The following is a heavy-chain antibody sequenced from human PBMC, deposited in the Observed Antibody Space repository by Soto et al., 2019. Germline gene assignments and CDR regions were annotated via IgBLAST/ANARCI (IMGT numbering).Heavy chain of an antibody. CDR2: ISYDGSNK. CDR1: GFTFSSYA. J-gene: IGHJ1*01. CDR3: TREAGNCSSTSCYVGGYFQH. D-gene: IGHD2-2*01. Sequence: GGSLRLSCAASGFTFSSYAMHWVRQAPGKGLEWVAVISYDGSNKYYADSVKGRSTISRDNSKNTLYLQMNSLRAEDTAVYYCTREAGNCSSTSCYVGGYFQHWGQGTLVTVSS. V-gene: IGHV3-30-3*01.